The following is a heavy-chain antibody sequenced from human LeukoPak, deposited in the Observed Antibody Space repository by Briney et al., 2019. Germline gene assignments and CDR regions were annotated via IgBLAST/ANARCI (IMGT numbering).Heavy chain of an antibody. CDR3: ARGLGQLAPGGY. Sequence: PSETLSLTCAVYGGSFSGYYWSWIRQPPGKGLEWIGEINHSGSTNYNPSLKSRVTISVDTSKNQFSLKLSSVTAADTAVYYCARGLGQLAPGGYWGQGTLVTVSS. CDR2: INHSGST. V-gene: IGHV4-34*01. J-gene: IGHJ4*02. CDR1: GGSFSGYY. D-gene: IGHD6-6*01.